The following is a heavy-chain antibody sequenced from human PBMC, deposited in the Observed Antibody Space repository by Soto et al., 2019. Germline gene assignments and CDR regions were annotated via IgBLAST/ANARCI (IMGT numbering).Heavy chain of an antibody. CDR3: ARDDCGLDV. Sequence: GGSLRLSCAVSGFTVDSNYMSWVRQAPGKGLEWVAVMRDTGRTNYADFVEGRFTISRDDSKNMVFLQMNSLRAGDTAVYYCARDDCGLDVWGQGTTVTVSS. D-gene: IGHD2-21*01. J-gene: IGHJ6*02. V-gene: IGHV3-53*01. CDR1: GFTVDSNY. CDR2: MRDTGRT.